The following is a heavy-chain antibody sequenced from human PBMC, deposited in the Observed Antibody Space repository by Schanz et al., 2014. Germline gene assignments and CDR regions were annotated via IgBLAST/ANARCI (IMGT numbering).Heavy chain of an antibody. CDR3: AKDRSWDYDSSGYFDY. V-gene: IGHV3-23*01. J-gene: IGHJ4*02. CDR1: GFSLDIFA. D-gene: IGHD3-22*01. Sequence: EVQLLESGGGLVQPGGSLRLSCATSGFSLDIFAVSWVRQAPGKGLEWVSSFNDGGVNKYYADSVKGRFTISRDNSKNTLYLQMNSLRAEDTAVYYCAKDRSWDYDSSGYFDYWGQGTLVTVSS. CDR2: FNDGGVNK.